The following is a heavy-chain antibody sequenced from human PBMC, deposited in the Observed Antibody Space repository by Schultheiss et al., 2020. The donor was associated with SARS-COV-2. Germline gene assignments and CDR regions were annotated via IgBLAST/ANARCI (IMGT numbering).Heavy chain of an antibody. Sequence: SQTLSLTCAVSGGSISSSNWWSWIRQPPGKGLEWIGYIYYSGSTYYNPSLKSRVTISVDTSKNQFSLKLSSVTAADTAVYYCARDGYYYDSSGLGYWGQGTLVTVSS. CDR2: IYYSGST. V-gene: IGHV4-31*11. D-gene: IGHD3-22*01. J-gene: IGHJ4*02. CDR1: GGSISSSNW. CDR3: ARDGYYYDSSGLGY.